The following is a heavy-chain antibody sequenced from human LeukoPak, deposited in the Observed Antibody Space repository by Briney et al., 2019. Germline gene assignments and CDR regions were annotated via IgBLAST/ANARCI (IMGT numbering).Heavy chain of an antibody. J-gene: IGHJ4*02. D-gene: IGHD5-24*01. CDR2: IYSGGST. CDR3: AKRDGYNSGPFDY. V-gene: IGHV3-53*05. CDR1: GFIVTSNY. Sequence: GGSLRLSCAASGFIVTSNYISWVRQAPGKGLEWVSVIYSGGSTYYADSVKGRFTISRDNSKNTVNLQMNSLRTEDTAVYYCAKRDGYNSGPFDYWGQGTLVTVSS.